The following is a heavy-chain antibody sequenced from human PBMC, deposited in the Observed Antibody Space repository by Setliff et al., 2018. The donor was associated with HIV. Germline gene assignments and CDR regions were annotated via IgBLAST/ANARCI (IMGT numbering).Heavy chain of an antibody. J-gene: IGHJ4*02. Sequence: GESLKISCKGFGYSFTNYWIGWVRQMPGKGLEWMGIIYPGDSDTRYSPSFQGQVTISADKSISTAYLQWRSLQASDTAVYYCARRTRRRGSSYGNIDYWGQGTLVTVSS. CDR2: IYPGDSDT. CDR1: GYSFTNYW. D-gene: IGHD5-18*01. CDR3: ARRTRRRGSSYGNIDY. V-gene: IGHV5-51*01.